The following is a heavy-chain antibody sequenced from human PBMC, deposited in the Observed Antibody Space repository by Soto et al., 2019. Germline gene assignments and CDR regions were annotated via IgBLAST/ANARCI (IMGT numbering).Heavy chain of an antibody. D-gene: IGHD2-21*01. CDR3: ARDRGAYAFDF. CDR2: LISVTSYSTYI. V-gene: IGHV3-21*01. J-gene: IGHJ4*01. Sequence: GSLRLSCAASGFTFITYSMNWVRQAPGKGLEWVSSLISVTSYSTYIYYADSVKGRFTISRDNAKNSLFLQLNSLTAEDTAVYYCARDRGAYAFDFWGRGALVTVSS. CDR1: GFTFITYS.